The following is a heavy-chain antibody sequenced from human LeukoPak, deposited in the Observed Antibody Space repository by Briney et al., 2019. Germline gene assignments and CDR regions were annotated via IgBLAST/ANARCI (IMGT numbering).Heavy chain of an antibody. Sequence: PSETLSLTCAVYGGSFSGYYWSWIRQPPGKGLEWIGEINHSGSTNYNPSLKSRVTISVDTSKNQFSLKLSSVTAADTAVYYCAAYGSGSSYGMDVWGQGTTVTVSS. CDR2: INHSGST. V-gene: IGHV4-34*01. CDR1: GGSFSGYY. CDR3: AAYGSGSSYGMDV. D-gene: IGHD3-10*01. J-gene: IGHJ6*02.